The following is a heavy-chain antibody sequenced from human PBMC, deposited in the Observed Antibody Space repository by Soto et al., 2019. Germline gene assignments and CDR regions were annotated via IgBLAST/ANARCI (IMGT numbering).Heavy chain of an antibody. CDR3: ARDHYVYDILTGYGYYYGMDV. CDR2: IYYSGST. D-gene: IGHD3-9*01. V-gene: IGHV4-30-4*01. Sequence: QVQLQESGPGLVKPSQTLSLTCTVSGGSISSGDYYWSWIRQPPGKGLEWIGYIYYSGSTYYNPSLKRRVTISVDTSKTQFSLKLSSVTAADTAVYYCARDHYVYDILTGYGYYYGMDVWGQGTTVTVSS. J-gene: IGHJ6*02. CDR1: GGSISSGDYY.